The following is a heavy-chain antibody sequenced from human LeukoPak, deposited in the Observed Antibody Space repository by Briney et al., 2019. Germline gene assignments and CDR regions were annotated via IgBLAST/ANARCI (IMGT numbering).Heavy chain of an antibody. D-gene: IGHD2-15*01. Sequence: SETLSLTCAVYGGSFSGYYWSWIRQPPGKGLEWIGEINHSGSTNYNPSLKSRVTISVDTSKNQFSLKLSSVTAADTAVYYCAREVVVAATKTDYYYYYGMDVWGQGTTVTVSS. CDR3: AREVVVAATKTDYYYYYGMDV. J-gene: IGHJ6*02. CDR2: INHSGST. V-gene: IGHV4-34*01. CDR1: GGSFSGYY.